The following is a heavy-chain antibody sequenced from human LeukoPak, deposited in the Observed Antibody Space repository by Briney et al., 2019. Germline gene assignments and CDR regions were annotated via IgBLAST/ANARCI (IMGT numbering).Heavy chain of an antibody. V-gene: IGHV3-23*01. Sequence: PGGSLRLSCAASGFTFSSYAMSWVRQAPGKGLEWVSAISGSGGSTYYADSVKGRFTISRDNSKNTLHLQMNSLRAEDTAVYYCAKLGQGSGAYIAWDWGQGTLVTVSS. CDR1: GFTFSSYA. CDR2: ISGSGGST. CDR3: AKLGQGSGAYIAWD. D-gene: IGHD3-16*01. J-gene: IGHJ4*02.